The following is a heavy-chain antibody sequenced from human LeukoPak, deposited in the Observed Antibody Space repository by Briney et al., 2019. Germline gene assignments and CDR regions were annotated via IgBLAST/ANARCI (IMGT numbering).Heavy chain of an antibody. Sequence: TSETLSLTCIVSGGSISSSSYYWGWIRQPPGKGLEWIGSIYYSGSTYYNPSLKSRVTISVDTSKNQFSLKLSSVTAADTAVYYCARGSGSYYVRGIYFDYWGQGTLVTVSS. J-gene: IGHJ4*02. D-gene: IGHD1-26*01. V-gene: IGHV4-39*07. CDR1: GGSISSSSYY. CDR2: IYYSGST. CDR3: ARGSGSYYVRGIYFDY.